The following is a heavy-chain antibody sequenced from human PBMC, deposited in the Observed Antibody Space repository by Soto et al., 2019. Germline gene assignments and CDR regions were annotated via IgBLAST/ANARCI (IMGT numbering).Heavy chain of an antibody. Sequence: QVQLVQSGAEVKKPGSSVKVSCKASGGTCSSTAIDWVRQAPGQGLEWMGAIIPNFGTTNYAQKFQGRATITADESTSTVNMELRSLRSEDTAVYYCARDPVVTSMLTCYYGMDVWGQGTTVTVSS. J-gene: IGHJ6*02. V-gene: IGHV1-69*01. CDR1: GGTCSSTA. CDR2: IIPNFGTT. D-gene: IGHD5-18*01. CDR3: ARDPVVTSMLTCYYGMDV.